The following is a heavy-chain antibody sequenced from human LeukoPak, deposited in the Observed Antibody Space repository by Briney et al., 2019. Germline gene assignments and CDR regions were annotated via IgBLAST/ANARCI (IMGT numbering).Heavy chain of an antibody. D-gene: IGHD1-7*01. J-gene: IGHJ6*03. CDR2: IYTSGST. V-gene: IGHV4-4*07. Sequence: KPSETLSLTCTVSGGSISSYYWSWIQQPAGKGLEWIGRIYTSGSTNYNPSLKSRVTMSVDTSKNQFSLKLSSVTAADTAVYYCAREYNWNYVHYYYYMDVWGKGTTVTVSS. CDR3: AREYNWNYVHYYYYMDV. CDR1: GGSISSYY.